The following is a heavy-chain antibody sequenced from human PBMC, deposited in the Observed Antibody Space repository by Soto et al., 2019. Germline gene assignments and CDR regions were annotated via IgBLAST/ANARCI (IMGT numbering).Heavy chain of an antibody. D-gene: IGHD1-1*01. Sequence: ASVKVSCKASGYTFTGYYMHWVRQAPGQGLEWMGWINPNSGGTNYAQKFQGWVTMTRDTSISTAYMELSRLRSDDTAVYYCARAPHSNCVWPPLEHWGEGTQVTVCS. CDR2: INPNSGGT. J-gene: IGHJ1*01. CDR1: GYTFTGYY. CDR3: ARAPHSNCVWPPLEH. V-gene: IGHV1-2*04.